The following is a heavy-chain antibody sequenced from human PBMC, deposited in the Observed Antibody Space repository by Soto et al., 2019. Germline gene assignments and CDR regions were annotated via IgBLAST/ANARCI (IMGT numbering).Heavy chain of an antibody. J-gene: IGHJ5*02. Sequence: PGGSLRLSCAASGLTFNRYWMHWVRHAPGKGLVWVSHINTDGSNTNYADSVKGRFTISRDNAKSTLFLQMNSLRDEDTAVYYCARGFCSGGNCYTYYFDPWGQGIPVTSPQ. D-gene: IGHD2-15*01. CDR1: GLTFNRYW. V-gene: IGHV3-74*01. CDR3: ARGFCSGGNCYTYYFDP. CDR2: INTDGSNT.